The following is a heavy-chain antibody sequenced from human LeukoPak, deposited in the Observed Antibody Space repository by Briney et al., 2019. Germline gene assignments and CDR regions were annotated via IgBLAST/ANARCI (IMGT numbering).Heavy chain of an antibody. J-gene: IGHJ3*02. CDR2: IYYSGST. D-gene: IGHD6-19*01. Sequence: PSQTLSLTCTVSGGSIISGGYYWSWIRQHPGKGLERIGYIYYSGSTYYSPSLKSRVIISVDTSKKQFSLKLSSLTAADTAVYYCARAPPVIAVAGSAFDIWGQGTVVTVSS. CDR3: ARAPPVIAVAGSAFDI. V-gene: IGHV4-31*03. CDR1: GGSIISGGYY.